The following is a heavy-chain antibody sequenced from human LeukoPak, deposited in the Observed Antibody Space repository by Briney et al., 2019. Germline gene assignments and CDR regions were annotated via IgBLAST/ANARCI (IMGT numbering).Heavy chain of an antibody. CDR2: ISGDGGST. CDR1: GFTFDDYA. D-gene: IGHD2-2*01. Sequence: GGSLRLSCAASGFTFDDYAMHWVRQAPGKGLEWVSLISGDGGSTYYADSVKGRFTISRDNSKNSLYLQMNSLRTEDTALYYCAKGDIVVVSSGRYYYYMDVWGKGTTVTASS. CDR3: AKGDIVVVSSGRYYYYMDV. V-gene: IGHV3-43*02. J-gene: IGHJ6*03.